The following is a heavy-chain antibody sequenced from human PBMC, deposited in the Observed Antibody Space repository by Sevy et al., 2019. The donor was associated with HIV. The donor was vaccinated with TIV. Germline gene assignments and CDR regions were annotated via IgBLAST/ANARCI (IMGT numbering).Heavy chain of an antibody. V-gene: IGHV3-53*01. CDR3: ARRLSSAWYFDF. CDR2: FYSDGTT. CDR1: GFSVSRNH. Sequence: GGSLRLACAASGFSVSRNHINWVRQAPGKGQEWISVFYSDGTTQYADSVKGRFTISRATSNNTVYLQVSSLRADDTAVYYCARRLSSAWYFDFWGQGTLVTVSS. J-gene: IGHJ4*02. D-gene: IGHD6-19*01.